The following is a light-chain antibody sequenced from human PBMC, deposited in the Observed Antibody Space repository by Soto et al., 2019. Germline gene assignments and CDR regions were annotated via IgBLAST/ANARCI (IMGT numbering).Light chain of an antibody. CDR3: QQYGNSPFT. V-gene: IGKV3-20*01. Sequence: EIVLTQSPGTLSLSPGERATLSCRASQSVSSNYLAWYQHKPGQAPRLLIYGASSRATGIPEKFSGSGSGTDFTLTISRLEPEDFAVYYCQQYGNSPFTFGGGTKVVIK. CDR2: GAS. J-gene: IGKJ4*01. CDR1: QSVSSNY.